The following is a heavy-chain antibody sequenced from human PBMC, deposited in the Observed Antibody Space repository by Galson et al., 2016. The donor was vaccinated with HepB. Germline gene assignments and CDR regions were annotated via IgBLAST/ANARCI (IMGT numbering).Heavy chain of an antibody. CDR2: IYWNDDK. V-gene: IGHV2-5*01. Sequence: LVKPTQTLTLTCPFSGFSLRTSGVSVGWIRQPPGKALEWLALIYWNDDKRYSPSLKSRLTITKDTSKNQVVLTLTNMDPVDTATYYCAHSAYCGDYVLDWGQGTLVTVSS. CDR1: GFSLRTSGVS. J-gene: IGHJ4*02. D-gene: IGHD4-17*01. CDR3: AHSAYCGDYVLD.